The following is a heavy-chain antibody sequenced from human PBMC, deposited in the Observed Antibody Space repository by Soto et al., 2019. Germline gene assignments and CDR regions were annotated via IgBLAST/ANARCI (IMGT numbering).Heavy chain of an antibody. Sequence: QVQLVESGGGLVKPGGSLRLSCAASGFPFSVYYMRWIRQAPGKGLEWLSYITDSGSTIYYADSVKGRFTISRYNAKNSLYLQMNSLRAEDTAVYYCAIVGLTSLTFFDYWGQGTLVTVSS. V-gene: IGHV3-11*01. CDR3: AIVGLTSLTFFDY. CDR2: ITDSGSTI. J-gene: IGHJ4*02. CDR1: GFPFSVYY. D-gene: IGHD4-17*01.